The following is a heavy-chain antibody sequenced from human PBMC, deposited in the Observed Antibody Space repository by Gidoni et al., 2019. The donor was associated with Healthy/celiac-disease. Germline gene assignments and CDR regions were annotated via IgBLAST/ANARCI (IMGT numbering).Heavy chain of an antibody. CDR1: GFRFSSYA. CDR2: SSGSGGRT. J-gene: IGHJ4*02. CDR3: AKGLADGRYSYGWGFDY. D-gene: IGHD5-18*01. Sequence: EVQLLESGGCLVQPGGSLSLSCAACGFRFSSYAMSWVRQAPGKGKGLVSASSGSGGRTYNADSVKGRFTISREDSKNTLYLQMNSLGAEDTAVYYCAKGLADGRYSYGWGFDYWGQGTLVTVSS. V-gene: IGHV3-23*01.